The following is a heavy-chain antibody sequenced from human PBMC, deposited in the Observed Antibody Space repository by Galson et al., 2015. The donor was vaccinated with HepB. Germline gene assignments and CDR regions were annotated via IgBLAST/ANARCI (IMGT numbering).Heavy chain of an antibody. CDR2: ISAHNGNT. D-gene: IGHD1-1*01. CDR3: ARVHPPVAVYMERPVTEYFDY. CDR1: NYTFNKYG. Sequence: SVKVSCKASNYTFNKYGISWVRQAPGQGLEWLGWISAHNGNTNYAQRVQDGMSLTTDTSTNTVYMELRSLRSDDTALYYCARVHPPVAVYMERPVTEYFDYWGQGTVITVSS. V-gene: IGHV1-18*01. J-gene: IGHJ4*02.